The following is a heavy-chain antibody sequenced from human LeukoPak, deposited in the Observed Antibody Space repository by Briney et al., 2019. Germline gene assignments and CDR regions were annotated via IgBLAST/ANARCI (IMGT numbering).Heavy chain of an antibody. CDR1: GGSISSGSYW. CDR2: HYYSGNT. J-gene: IGHJ4*02. V-gene: IGHV4-31*03. Sequence: SSETLSLTCTVSGGSISSGSYWWSWIRQHPERGLEWIGYHYYSGNTYYNPSLKSRVSISVDTSKNQLSLTLTSVTAADTAVYYCARVGETLDKAAAKFDYWGQGTLVTVSS. D-gene: IGHD6-13*01. CDR3: ARVGETLDKAAAKFDY.